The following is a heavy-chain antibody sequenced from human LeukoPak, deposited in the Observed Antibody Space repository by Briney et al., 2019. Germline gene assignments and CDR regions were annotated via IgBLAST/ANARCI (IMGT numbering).Heavy chain of an antibody. V-gene: IGHV1-2*02. CDR3: ARYRITIFGVVRDYGMDV. D-gene: IGHD3-3*01. CDR2: INPNSGGT. Sequence: GASVKVSCKASGYTFTGYYMHWVRQAPGQGLEWMGWINPNSGGTNYAQKLQGRVTMTTDTSTSTAYMELRSLRSDDTAVYYCARYRITIFGVVRDYGMDVWGQGTTVTVSS. CDR1: GYTFTGYY. J-gene: IGHJ6*02.